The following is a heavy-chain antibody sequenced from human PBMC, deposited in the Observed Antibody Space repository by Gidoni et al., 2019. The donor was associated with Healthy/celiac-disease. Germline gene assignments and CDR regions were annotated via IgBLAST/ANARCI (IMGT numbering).Heavy chain of an antibody. Sequence: QVQLVQSGAEVKKPGSSVKVSCKASGCPFSSSAISGVRQAPGQGLEWMGRIIPILGIANYAQKFQGRVTITADKSTSTAYMELSSLRSEDTAVYYCARDGYCSGGSCYSGVFDYWGQGTLVTVSS. J-gene: IGHJ4*02. CDR2: IIPILGIA. V-gene: IGHV1-69*04. CDR1: GCPFSSSA. CDR3: ARDGYCSGGSCYSGVFDY. D-gene: IGHD2-15*01.